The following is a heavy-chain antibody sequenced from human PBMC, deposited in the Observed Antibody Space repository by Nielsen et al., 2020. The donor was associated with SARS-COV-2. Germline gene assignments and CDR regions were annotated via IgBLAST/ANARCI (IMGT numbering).Heavy chain of an antibody. CDR2: IYSSGTYT. CDR3: ANSRAYYDSSGYLFDY. CDR1: GFTFSSYA. V-gene: IGHV3-21*01. D-gene: IGHD3-22*01. Sequence: GESLKISCAASGFTFSSYAMSWVRQAPGKGLEWVSSIYSSGTYTNYADSVKGRFTISRDNAKNSLYLQMTSLRAEDTAVYFCANSRAYYDSSGYLFDYWGQGSLVTVSS. J-gene: IGHJ4*02.